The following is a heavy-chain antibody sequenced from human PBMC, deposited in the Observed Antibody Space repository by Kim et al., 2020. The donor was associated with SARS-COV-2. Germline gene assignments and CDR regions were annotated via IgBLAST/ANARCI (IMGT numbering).Heavy chain of an antibody. V-gene: IGHV1-2*05. J-gene: IGHJ6*02. CDR2: INPNSGGT. CDR3: AREGYRSGVVSGLDV. D-gene: IGHD3-22*01. CDR1: GYTFTDYF. Sequence: ASVKVSCKASGYTFTDYFMHWVRQAPGQGLDWMGRINPNSGGTNYAQQFQGRVTMTRDTSINTAYMELSRLTSDDTVAYYCAREGYRSGVVSGLDVWGQGTTVTVSS.